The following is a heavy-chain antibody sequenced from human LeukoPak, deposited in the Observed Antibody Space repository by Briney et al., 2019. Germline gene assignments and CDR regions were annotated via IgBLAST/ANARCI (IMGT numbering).Heavy chain of an antibody. CDR2: INPKSGGT. CDR1: GYTFTAYY. V-gene: IGHV1-2*02. Sequence: ASVKVSCKAPGYTFTAYYMHWVRQAPGQGREWMGWINPKSGGTNYPQKFQGRVTMTRDTSISTAYMELSRLRSDDTAVYYCARGIYGGNSPLVDYWGQGTLVTVSS. CDR3: ARGIYGGNSPLVDY. J-gene: IGHJ4*02. D-gene: IGHD4-23*01.